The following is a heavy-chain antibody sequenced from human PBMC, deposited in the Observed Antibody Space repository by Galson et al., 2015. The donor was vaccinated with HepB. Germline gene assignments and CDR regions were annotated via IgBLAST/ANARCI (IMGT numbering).Heavy chain of an antibody. D-gene: IGHD6-19*01. CDR1: GFTFSTYA. J-gene: IGHJ6*02. CDR2: ISYDGSNK. V-gene: IGHV3-30*04. CDR3: AKDVYSSGWSVYYYYGMDV. Sequence: SLRLSCAASGFTFSTYAMHWVRQAPGKGLEWVAVISYDGSNKYYADSVKGRFTISRDNSKNTLYLQMNSLRAEDTAVYYCAKDVYSSGWSVYYYYGMDVWGQGTTVTVSS.